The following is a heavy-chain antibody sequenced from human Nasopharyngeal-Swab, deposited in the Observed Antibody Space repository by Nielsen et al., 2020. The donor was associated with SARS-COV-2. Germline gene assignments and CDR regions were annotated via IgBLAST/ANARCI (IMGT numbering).Heavy chain of an antibody. J-gene: IGHJ6*03. V-gene: IGHV1-46*01. CDR2: INPSGGST. D-gene: IGHD3-3*01. CDR1: GYTFTSYY. CDR3: AREGLRFLEWYRRYYYYMDV. Sequence: ASVKVSCKASGYTFTSYYMHWVRQAPGQGLEWMGIINPSGGSTSYAQKFQGRVTMTRDMSTSTVYMELSSLRSEDTAVYYCAREGLRFLEWYRRYYYYMDVWGKGTTVTVSS.